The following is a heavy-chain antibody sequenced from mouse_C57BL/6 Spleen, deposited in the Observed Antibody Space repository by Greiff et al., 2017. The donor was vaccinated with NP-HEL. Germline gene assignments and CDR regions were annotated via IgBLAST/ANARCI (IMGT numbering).Heavy chain of an antibody. J-gene: IGHJ2*01. D-gene: IGHD4-1*01. CDR2: ISYDGSN. CDR1: GYSITSGYY. Sequence: EVKLVESGPGLVKPSQSLSLTCSVTGYSITSGYYWNWIRQFPGNKLEWMGYISYDGSNNYNPSLKNRISITRDTSKNQFFLKLNSVTTEDTATYYCARGAGTDFDYWGQGTTLTVSS. CDR3: ARGAGTDFDY. V-gene: IGHV3-6*01.